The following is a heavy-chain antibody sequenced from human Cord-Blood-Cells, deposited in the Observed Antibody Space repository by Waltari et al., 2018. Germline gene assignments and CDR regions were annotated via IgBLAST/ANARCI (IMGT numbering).Heavy chain of an antibody. D-gene: IGHD6-19*01. CDR3: ARGWYSSGWYYFDY. J-gene: IGHJ4*02. V-gene: IGHV4-59*01. CDR2: IYYSGST. Sequence: QVQLQESGPGLVKPSETLSLTCTVSGGSISRYYWSWIRQPPGKGLEWIGYIYYSGSTNYNPSLKSRVTISVDTSKNQFSLKLSSVTAADTAVYYCARGWYSSGWYYFDYWGQGTLVTVSS. CDR1: GGSISRYY.